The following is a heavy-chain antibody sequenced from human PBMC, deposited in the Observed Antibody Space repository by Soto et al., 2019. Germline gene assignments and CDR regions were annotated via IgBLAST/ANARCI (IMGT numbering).Heavy chain of an antibody. J-gene: IGHJ3*02. V-gene: IGHV1-18*01. CDR3: ARDRVGAQPWAFDI. CDR1: GYTFTSCG. D-gene: IGHD1-26*01. Sequence: ASVEVSCKASGYTFTSCGISWVRQAPGQGLEWMGWISAYNGNTNYAQKLQGRVTMTTDTSTSTAYMELRSLRSDDTAVYYCARDRVGAQPWAFDIWGQGTMVTVSS. CDR2: ISAYNGNT.